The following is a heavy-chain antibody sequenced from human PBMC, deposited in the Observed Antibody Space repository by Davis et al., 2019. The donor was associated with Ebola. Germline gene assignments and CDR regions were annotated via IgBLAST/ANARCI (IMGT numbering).Heavy chain of an antibody. V-gene: IGHV3-23*05. CDR2: IDGPTTNT. Sequence: PGGSLRLSCEISGLISSNYAMMWVRQAPGKGLEWVSTIDGPTTNTHYGDSVKGRFTISRDNSKNTLFLQMDSLRPEDTAMYYCSSWVSSHFDFWGRGTLVTVSS. D-gene: IGHD6-13*01. CDR1: GLISSNYA. J-gene: IGHJ4*02. CDR3: SSWVSSHFDF.